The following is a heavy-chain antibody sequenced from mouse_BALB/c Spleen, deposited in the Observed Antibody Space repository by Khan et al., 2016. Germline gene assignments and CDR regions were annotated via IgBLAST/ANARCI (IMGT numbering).Heavy chain of an antibody. V-gene: IGHV1S34*01. CDR1: GYSFTGYY. J-gene: IGHJ3*01. CDR3: ASPYGSSYVGFAY. CDR2: ITSYNGAT. D-gene: IGHD1-1*01. Sequence: LVKTGASVKISCKASGYSFTGYYMHWVKQSHGKSLEWIGYITSYNGATSYNQKFKGKATVTVDTSSSTAYMQFNSLTSEDSAVYYCASPYGSSYVGFAYWGQGTLVTVSA.